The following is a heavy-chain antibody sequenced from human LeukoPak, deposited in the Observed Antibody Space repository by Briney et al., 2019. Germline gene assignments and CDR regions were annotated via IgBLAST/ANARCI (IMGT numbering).Heavy chain of an antibody. CDR2: ISTSGNTI. CDR3: ARRFAS. V-gene: IGHV3-48*04. J-gene: IGHJ4*02. Sequence: GGSLRLSCAASGFSFSSYWMNWLRQAPGRGLEWVSYISTSGNTIYYADSVKGRFTISRDNAKNSLYLQMNSLRAEDTAVYYCARRFASWGQGTLVTVSS. CDR1: GFSFSSYW.